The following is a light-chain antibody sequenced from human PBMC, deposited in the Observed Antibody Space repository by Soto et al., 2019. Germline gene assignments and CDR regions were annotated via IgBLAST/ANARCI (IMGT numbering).Light chain of an antibody. J-gene: IGLJ1*01. V-gene: IGLV2-14*01. CDR3: NSYTSKSTGV. Sequence: QSALTQPASVSGSPGQSITISCTGTSSDAGGYNYVSWYQQHPGKAPKLIIYEVSNRPSGVSNRFSGSKSGNTASLTISGLQAEDEADYYCNSYTSKSTGVFGPGTKLTVL. CDR1: SSDAGGYNY. CDR2: EVS.